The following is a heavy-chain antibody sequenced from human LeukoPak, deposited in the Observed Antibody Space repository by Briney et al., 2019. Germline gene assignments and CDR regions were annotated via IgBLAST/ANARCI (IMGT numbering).Heavy chain of an antibody. J-gene: IGHJ4*02. CDR1: GGSISSGGYY. V-gene: IGHV4-31*03. CDR3: AGYGSSSGYFDY. CDR2: IDYSGST. Sequence: SETLSLTCTVSGGSISSGGYYWSWIRQHPGKGLEWIGYIDYSGSTNYNPSLKSRVIISVDTSKNQFSLKLSSVTAADTAVYYCAGYGSSSGYFDYWGQGTLVTVSS. D-gene: IGHD2-15*01.